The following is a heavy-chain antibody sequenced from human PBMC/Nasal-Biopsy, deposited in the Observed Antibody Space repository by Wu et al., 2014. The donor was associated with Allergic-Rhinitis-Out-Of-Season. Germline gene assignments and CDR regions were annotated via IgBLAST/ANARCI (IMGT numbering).Heavy chain of an antibody. D-gene: IGHD3-22*01. CDR3: ARTLLPDTRGAFDI. Sequence: TLSLTCSVSGASISSAGSYWSWIRQQPGQGLEWIGYIYYNGNTYYNPSLKGRVTMSVDTSKNQFSLNLRSVTAADTAVYYCARTLLPDTRGAFDIWGQGTLVTVSS. J-gene: IGHJ3*02. CDR1: GASISSAGSY. V-gene: IGHV4-31*03. CDR2: IYYNGNT.